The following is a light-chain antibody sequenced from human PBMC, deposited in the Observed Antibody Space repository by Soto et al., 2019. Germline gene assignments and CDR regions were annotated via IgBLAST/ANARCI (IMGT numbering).Light chain of an antibody. CDR1: QSVYNN. CDR2: GAS. Sequence: RASQSVYNNLAWYQQKPGQAPRLLIYGASTRATGIPARFSGSGSGTEFTLPLTRLEREDFAVYYWQQYASSGTLGEGTKVDIK. V-gene: IGKV3-15*01. J-gene: IGKJ4*02. CDR3: QQYASSGT.